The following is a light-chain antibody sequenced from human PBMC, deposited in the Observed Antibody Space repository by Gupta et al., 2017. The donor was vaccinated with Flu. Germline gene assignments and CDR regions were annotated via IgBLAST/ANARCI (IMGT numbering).Light chain of an antibody. J-gene: IGKJ1*01. CDR1: QSISSW. V-gene: IGKV1-5*03. CDR3: QQYNSYSPPWT. CDR2: KAS. Sequence: DIQMTQSPSTLSASVGDRVTITCRASQSISSWVAWYQQKPGKAPKLLIYKASSLESGVRSRFSGSGSGTEFTLTISSLQPDDFATYYCQQYNSYSPPWTFGQGTKVEIK.